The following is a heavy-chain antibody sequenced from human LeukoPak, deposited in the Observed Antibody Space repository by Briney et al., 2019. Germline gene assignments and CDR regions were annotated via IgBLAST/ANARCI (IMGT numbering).Heavy chain of an antibody. Sequence: PSETLSLTCAVYGGSFSGYYWSWIRQPPGKGPEWIGEINHSGSTNYNPSLKSRVTISVDTSKNQFSLKLSSVTAADTAVYYCAAKGLIPTPFDYWGQGTLVTVSS. D-gene: IGHD2-2*01. J-gene: IGHJ4*02. CDR2: INHSGST. CDR3: AAKGLIPTPFDY. V-gene: IGHV4-34*01. CDR1: GGSFSGYY.